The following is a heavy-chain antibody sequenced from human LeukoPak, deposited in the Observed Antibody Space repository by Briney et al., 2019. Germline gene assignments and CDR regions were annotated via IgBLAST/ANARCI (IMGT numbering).Heavy chain of an antibody. CDR2: ISSSSRTI. CDR1: DLTFSTFT. J-gene: IGHJ4*02. D-gene: IGHD1-14*01. CDR3: AKGSPRGGLDC. Sequence: GGSLRLSCAASDLTFSTFTMHWVRQAPGKGLEWVSSISSSSRTINYADSVQGRFTVSRDNANNSMYLQMNDLRREDTALYYCAKGSPRGGLDCWGQGTLVTVSS. V-gene: IGHV3-48*01.